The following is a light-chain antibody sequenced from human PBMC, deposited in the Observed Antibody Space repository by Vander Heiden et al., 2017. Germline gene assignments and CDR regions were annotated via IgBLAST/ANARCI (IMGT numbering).Light chain of an antibody. CDR3: STWDTSLSAVV. Sequence: QSVLTQPPSVSAAPGQKVTISCSGSSSNIGNNDVSWYQQFQGTTPKLLIADNNKRPSGIPDRFSGSKSGTSATLGITGLQTGDEADYYCSTWDTSLSAVVFGGGTKVNVL. V-gene: IGLV1-51*01. CDR1: SSNIGNND. CDR2: DNN. J-gene: IGLJ3*02.